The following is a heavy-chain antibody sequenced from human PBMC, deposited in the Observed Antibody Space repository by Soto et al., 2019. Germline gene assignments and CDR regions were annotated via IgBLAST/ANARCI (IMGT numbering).Heavy chain of an antibody. CDR3: ARVVGTAIPRRSNWFDP. D-gene: IGHD2-21*02. CDR1: GGSFSGYY. V-gene: IGHV4-34*01. J-gene: IGHJ5*02. CDR2: INHSGST. Sequence: PSETLSLTCAVYGGSFSGYYWSWIRQPPGEGLEWIGEINHSGSTNYTPSLKSRVTISVDTSNNQFSLKLSSVTAADTAVYYCARVVGTAIPRRSNWFDPWGQGTLVTVSS.